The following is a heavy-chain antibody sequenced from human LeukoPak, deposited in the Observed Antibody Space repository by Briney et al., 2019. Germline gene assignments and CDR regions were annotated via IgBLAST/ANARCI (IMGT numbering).Heavy chain of an antibody. J-gene: IGHJ6*03. V-gene: IGHV1-2*02. D-gene: IGHD3-10*01. CDR1: GYTFTSYD. Sequence: GASVKVSCKASGYTFTSYDINWVRQAPGQGLEWMGWINPNSGGTNYAQKFQGRVTMTRDTSISTAYMELSRLRSDATAVYYCARDLTMVRRRYYYYYMDVWGKGTTVTISS. CDR2: INPNSGGT. CDR3: ARDLTMVRRRYYYYYMDV.